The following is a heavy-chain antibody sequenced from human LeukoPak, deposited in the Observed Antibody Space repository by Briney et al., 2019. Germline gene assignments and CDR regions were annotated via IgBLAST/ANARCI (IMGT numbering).Heavy chain of an antibody. D-gene: IGHD4-17*01. CDR2: ISSSSSYI. Sequence: GGSLRLSCAGSGFSFSSYGMHWVRQAPGKGLEWVSSISSSSSYIYYADSVKGRFTISRDNAKNSLYLQMNSLRAEDTAVYYCARDYGETTFDYWGQGTLVTVSS. J-gene: IGHJ4*02. CDR3: ARDYGETTFDY. V-gene: IGHV3-21*01. CDR1: GFSFSSYG.